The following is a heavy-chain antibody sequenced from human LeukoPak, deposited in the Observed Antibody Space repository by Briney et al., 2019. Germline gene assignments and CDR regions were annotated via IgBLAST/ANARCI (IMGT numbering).Heavy chain of an antibody. Sequence: GGSLRLSCAASGFTFDDYAMHWVRQAPGKGLEWVSGISWNSGSIGYADSVKGRFTISRDNAKNPLYLQMNSLRAEDTALYYCAKASGGMVYAIDFDYWGQGTLVTVSS. CDR3: AKASGGMVYAIDFDY. CDR1: GFTFDDYA. CDR2: ISWNSGSI. D-gene: IGHD2-8*01. V-gene: IGHV3-9*01. J-gene: IGHJ4*02.